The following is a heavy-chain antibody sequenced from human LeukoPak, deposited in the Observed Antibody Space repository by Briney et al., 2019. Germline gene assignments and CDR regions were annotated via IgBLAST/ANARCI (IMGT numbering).Heavy chain of an antibody. CDR1: GFSFRNSW. V-gene: IGHV3-7*01. D-gene: IGHD2-8*01. CDR2: TNEDESAK. J-gene: IGHJ3*02. Sequence: PGESLRLSCAASGFSFRNSWMAWVRQAPGKGLEWVALTNEDESAKYYVDFVKGRFTISRDNAKNSLFLQMNSLRDEDTAMYYCARGVNRAYDIWGHGTMVTVSS. CDR3: ARGVNRAYDI.